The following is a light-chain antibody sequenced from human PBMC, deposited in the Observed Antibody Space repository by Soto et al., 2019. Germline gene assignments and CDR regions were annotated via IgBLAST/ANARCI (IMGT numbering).Light chain of an antibody. V-gene: IGKV1-12*01. Sequence: DTQMTQSPSTLSASVGDRVTITCRASQSISSWLAWYQQKPGKVPKLLIYATSSLHSGVPSRFSGSGSGTDFTLSISSLQPEDFATYYCQQTHSLPLSFGPGTKVDIK. J-gene: IGKJ3*01. CDR3: QQTHSLPLS. CDR1: QSISSW. CDR2: ATS.